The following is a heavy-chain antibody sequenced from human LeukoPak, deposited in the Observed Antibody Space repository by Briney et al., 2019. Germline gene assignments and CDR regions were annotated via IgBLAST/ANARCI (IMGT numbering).Heavy chain of an antibody. Sequence: GGSLRPSCAASGFTFSSYDMNWVRQAPGKGLEWVAFIRYDGSYKYYADSVKGRFTISRDNSKNTVYLQMNSLRAEDTAVYYCARDPSSSSSVGGYLDYWGQGTLVTVSS. J-gene: IGHJ4*02. V-gene: IGHV3-30*02. D-gene: IGHD6-6*01. CDR3: ARDPSSSSSVGGYLDY. CDR2: IRYDGSYK. CDR1: GFTFSSYD.